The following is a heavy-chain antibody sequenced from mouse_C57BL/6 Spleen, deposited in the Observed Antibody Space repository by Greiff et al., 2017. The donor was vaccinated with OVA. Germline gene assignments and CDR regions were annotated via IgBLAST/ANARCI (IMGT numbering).Heavy chain of an antibody. V-gene: IGHV1-55*01. CDR3: ASGDYSTPYAMDC. CDR1: GYTFTSYW. D-gene: IGHD2-5*01. CDR2: IYPGSGST. Sequence: VQLQQPGAELVKPGASVKMSCKASGYTFTSYWITWVKQRPGQGLEWIGDIYPGSGSTNYNEKFKSKATLTVDTSSSTAYMQLSSLTSEDSAVYYCASGDYSTPYAMDCWGQGPSVTVSS. J-gene: IGHJ4*01.